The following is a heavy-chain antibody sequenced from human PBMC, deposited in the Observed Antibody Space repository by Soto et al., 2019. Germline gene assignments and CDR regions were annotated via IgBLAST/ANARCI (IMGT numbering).Heavy chain of an antibody. CDR2: IYWDDDK. V-gene: IGHV2-5*02. J-gene: IGHJ4*02. Sequence: SGPTLVNPTQTLTLTCTFSGFSLSTSGVGVGWIRQSPGKALEWLALIYWDDDKRYSPSLKSRLTITKDTSKNQVVLTMTNMDPVDTATYYCAHRPSYCSGGSCYSGFDDWGQGTLVTVSS. D-gene: IGHD2-15*01. CDR3: AHRPSYCSGGSCYSGFDD. CDR1: GFSLSTSGVG.